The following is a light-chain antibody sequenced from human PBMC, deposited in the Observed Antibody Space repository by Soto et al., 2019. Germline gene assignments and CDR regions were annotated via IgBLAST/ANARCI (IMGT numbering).Light chain of an antibody. Sequence: EIVLTQSPGTLSLSPGERATLSCRASQSVSSSYLAWYQQKPGQAPRLLIYGASSRATGIPDRFSGGGSGTDIPLTISRLEPEDFAVYYCQQYGTSPFTFGPGTKVDIK. CDR1: QSVSSSY. CDR2: GAS. V-gene: IGKV3-20*01. J-gene: IGKJ3*01. CDR3: QQYGTSPFT.